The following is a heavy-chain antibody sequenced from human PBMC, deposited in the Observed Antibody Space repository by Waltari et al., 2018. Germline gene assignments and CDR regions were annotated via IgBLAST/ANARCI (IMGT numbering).Heavy chain of an antibody. CDR3: ARTSIYGDLYYFDY. CDR1: GGSISSYY. Sequence: QVQLQESGPGLVKPSETLSLTCTVSGGSISSYYWSWIRQPAGKGLEWIGRIYTSGSTNYNPSLKSRVTMSVDTSKNQFSLKLSSVTAADTAVYYCARTSIYGDLYYFDYWGQGTLVTVSS. CDR2: IYTSGST. D-gene: IGHD4-17*01. V-gene: IGHV4-4*07. J-gene: IGHJ4*02.